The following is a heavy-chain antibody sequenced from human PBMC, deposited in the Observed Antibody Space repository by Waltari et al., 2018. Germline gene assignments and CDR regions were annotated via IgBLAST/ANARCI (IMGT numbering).Heavy chain of an antibody. CDR1: GYSFTSYW. J-gene: IGHJ2*01. CDR3: ARQGWELPEQAYFDL. CDR2: IHPCASDT. V-gene: IGHV5-51*01. Sequence: EVQLVQSGAEVKKPGESLKISCTGSGYSFTSYWIGWVRQMPGKGLEWMGIIHPCASDTRYSPSFQGQFTISADKSISTAYLQWSSLKASDTAMYYCARQGWELPEQAYFDLWGRGTLVTVSS. D-gene: IGHD1-26*01.